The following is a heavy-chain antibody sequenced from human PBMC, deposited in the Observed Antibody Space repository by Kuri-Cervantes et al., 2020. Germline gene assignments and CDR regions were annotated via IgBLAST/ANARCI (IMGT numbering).Heavy chain of an antibody. J-gene: IGHJ6*03. Sequence: ASVKVSCKASGYTFTSYYMHWVRQAPGQGLEWMGIINPSGGSTSYAQKFQGRVTITADESTSTAYMELSSLRSEDTAVYYCARSKDILNGYYLSPYYYYYMDVWGKGTTVTVSS. CDR3: ARSKDILNGYYLSPYYYYYMDV. CDR2: INPSGGST. CDR1: GYTFTSYY. D-gene: IGHD3-9*01. V-gene: IGHV1-46*01.